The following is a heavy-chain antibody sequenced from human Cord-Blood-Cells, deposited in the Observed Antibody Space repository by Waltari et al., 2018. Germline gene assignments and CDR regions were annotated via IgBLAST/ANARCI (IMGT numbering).Heavy chain of an antibody. CDR3: ARGGCSSTSCFYYYDGMDV. J-gene: IGHJ6*02. V-gene: IGHV4-59*11. CDR1: GGSLSSHY. D-gene: IGHD2-2*01. CDR2: IYYSGST. Sequence: QVQLQESGPGLVKPSETLSLTCTVSGGSLSSHYWSWIRQPPGQGLEWIGYIYYSGSTNYNPSLKSRVTISVDTSKNQFSLKLSSVTAADTAVYYCARGGCSSTSCFYYYDGMDVWGQGTTVTVSS.